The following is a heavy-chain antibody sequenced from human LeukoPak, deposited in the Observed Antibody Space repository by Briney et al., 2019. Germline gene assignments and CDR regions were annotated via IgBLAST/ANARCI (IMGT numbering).Heavy chain of an antibody. Sequence: PGGSLGLSCAASGFTFSSYGMHWVRQAPGKGLEWVGVISYDGSKKYYADSVKGRFTISRDNAKNSLYLQMNSLRAEDTAVYYCARDRGSSSYWGQGTLVTVSS. D-gene: IGHD6-6*01. CDR3: ARDRGSSSY. CDR1: GFTFSSYG. V-gene: IGHV3-30*03. CDR2: ISYDGSKK. J-gene: IGHJ4*02.